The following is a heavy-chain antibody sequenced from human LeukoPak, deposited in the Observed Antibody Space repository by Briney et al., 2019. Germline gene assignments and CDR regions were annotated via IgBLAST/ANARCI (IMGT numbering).Heavy chain of an antibody. D-gene: IGHD6-13*01. Sequence: ASVKVSCKASGFTFTHYGFTWVRQAPGQGLEWMGWISAYNGKTESAQKLQGRVTMTTDTSTTTAYMELRSLRSDDTAVYYCARSDPLTSAAGTFGFDPWGQGTLVTVSS. J-gene: IGHJ5*02. CDR2: ISAYNGKT. V-gene: IGHV1-18*01. CDR3: ARSDPLTSAAGTFGFDP. CDR1: GFTFTHYG.